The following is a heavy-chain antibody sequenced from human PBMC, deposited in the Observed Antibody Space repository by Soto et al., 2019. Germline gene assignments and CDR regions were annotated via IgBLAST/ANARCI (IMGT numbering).Heavy chain of an antibody. CDR3: ARDGGLDFYCSSTSCYAADY. J-gene: IGHJ4*02. Sequence: EVQLVESGGGLVKPGGSLRLSCAASGFTFSSYSMNWVRQAPGKGLEWVSSISSSSSYIYYADSVKGRFPISRDNAKNSLSLQMNSLRAEDTAVYYCARDGGLDFYCSSTSCYAADYWGQGTLVTVSS. D-gene: IGHD2-2*01. CDR2: ISSSSSYI. V-gene: IGHV3-21*01. CDR1: GFTFSSYS.